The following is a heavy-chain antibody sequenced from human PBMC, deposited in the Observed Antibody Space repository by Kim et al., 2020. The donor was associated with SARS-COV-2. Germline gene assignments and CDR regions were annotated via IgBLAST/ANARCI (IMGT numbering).Heavy chain of an antibody. CDR1: GFTFSSYG. CDR2: IWFDGTNK. D-gene: IGHD3-22*01. Sequence: GGSLRLSCAASGFTFSSYGMHWVRQVPGKGLEWVALIWFDGTNKYYGDSVKGRFTISRDNSKNTLYLQMNSLSAEETAVYYCARDWDSSTYGWVDPWGQGTLVTVSS. CDR3: ARDWDSSTYGWVDP. J-gene: IGHJ5*02. V-gene: IGHV3-33*01.